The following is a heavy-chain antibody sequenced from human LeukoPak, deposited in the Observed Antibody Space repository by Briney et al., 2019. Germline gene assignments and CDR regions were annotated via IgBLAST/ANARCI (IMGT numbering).Heavy chain of an antibody. CDR3: AKLGYCSGGSCYGFDY. J-gene: IGHJ4*02. D-gene: IGHD2-15*01. V-gene: IGHV7-4-1*02. CDR2: INTNTGNP. CDR1: GYTFTDYA. Sequence: GASVKVSCKASGYTFTDYAMNWVRQAPGQGLEWIGWINTNTGNPTYAQGFTGRFVFSLDTSVSTAYLQISSLKAEDTAVYYCAKLGYCSGGSCYGFDYWGQGTLVTVSS.